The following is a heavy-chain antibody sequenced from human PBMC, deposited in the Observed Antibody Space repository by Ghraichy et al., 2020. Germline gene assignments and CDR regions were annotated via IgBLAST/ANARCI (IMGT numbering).Heavy chain of an antibody. CDR2: ISRSSSDI. Sequence: GGSLRLSCAASGFTFSDSGMNWVRQTPGKGLEWVSYISRSSSDIHYADSVKGRFTISRDNAKNSLYLQMNSLRDEDTAVYYCARPSPCYNYGLFDYWGQGTLVIVS. J-gene: IGHJ4*02. D-gene: IGHD5-18*01. CDR1: GFTFSDSG. V-gene: IGHV3-21*01. CDR3: ARPSPCYNYGLFDY.